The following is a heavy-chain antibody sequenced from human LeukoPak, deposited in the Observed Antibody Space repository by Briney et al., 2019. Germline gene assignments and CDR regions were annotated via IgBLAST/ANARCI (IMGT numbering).Heavy chain of an antibody. D-gene: IGHD3-10*01. Sequence: ASVKVSCKASGGTFGSYAISWVRQAPGKGLEWMGGFDPEDGETIYAQKFQGRVTMTEDTSTDTAYMELSSLRSEDTAVYYCATSPYYYGSGSYLGYWGQGTLVTVSS. J-gene: IGHJ4*02. CDR3: ATSPYYYGSGSYLGY. V-gene: IGHV1-24*01. CDR1: GGTFGSYA. CDR2: FDPEDGET.